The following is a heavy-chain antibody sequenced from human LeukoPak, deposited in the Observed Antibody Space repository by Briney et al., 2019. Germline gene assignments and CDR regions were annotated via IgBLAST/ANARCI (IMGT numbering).Heavy chain of an antibody. J-gene: IGHJ4*02. CDR1: GFTFSSYS. CDR2: ISSSSSYI. V-gene: IGHV3-21*01. Sequence: GGSLRLSCAASGFTFSSYSMNWVRQAPGKGLEWVSSISSSSSYIYYADSVKGRFTISRDNAKNSLYLQMNSLRAEDTAVYYCAREGGSSSPDFDYWGQGTLVTVSS. CDR3: AREGGSSSPDFDY. D-gene: IGHD6-13*01.